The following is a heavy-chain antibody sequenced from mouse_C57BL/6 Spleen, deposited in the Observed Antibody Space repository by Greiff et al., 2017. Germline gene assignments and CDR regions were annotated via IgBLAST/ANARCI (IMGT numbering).Heavy chain of an antibody. CDR2: IDPSDSYT. J-gene: IGHJ3*01. CDR3: ASSDDGYSTWFAY. V-gene: IGHV1-69*01. CDR1: GYTFTSYW. Sequence: VQLQQPGAELVMPGASVKLSCKASGYTFTSYWMHWVKQRPGQGLEWIGEIDPSDSYTNYNQKFKGKSTLTVDKSSSTAYMQLSRLTSEDSAVYYCASSDDGYSTWFAYWGQGTLVTVAA. D-gene: IGHD2-3*01.